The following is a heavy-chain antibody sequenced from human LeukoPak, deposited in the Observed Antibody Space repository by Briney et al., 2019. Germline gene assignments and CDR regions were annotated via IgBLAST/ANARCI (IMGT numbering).Heavy chain of an antibody. J-gene: IGHJ4*02. CDR3: AKDGPGPNSSSWSFDY. V-gene: IGHV3-30*02. CDR1: GFTFSSYG. CDR2: IWYGGSNK. Sequence: GGSLRLSCAASGFTFSSYGMHWVRQAPGKGREGVAVIWYGGSNKYYADSVKGRFTISRDNSKNTLYLQMNSLRAEDTAVYYCAKDGPGPNSSSWSFDYWGQGTLVTVSS. D-gene: IGHD6-13*01.